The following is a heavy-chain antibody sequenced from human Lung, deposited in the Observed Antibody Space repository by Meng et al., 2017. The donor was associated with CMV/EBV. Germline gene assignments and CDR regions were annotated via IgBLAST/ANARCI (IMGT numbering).Heavy chain of an antibody. CDR1: GFRFSGYT. V-gene: IGHV3-23*01. Sequence: GGSLGLXCTASGFRFSGYTMTWVRQAPGGGLEWVSTLTSGGGAFYADSVKGRFTIYRDNSKNTLHLQMNSLRPEDTALFYCAKDLNYGGISGLDYWGQGTPVTVSS. CDR3: AKDLNYGGISGLDY. J-gene: IGHJ4*02. D-gene: IGHD2-21*01. CDR2: LTSGGGA.